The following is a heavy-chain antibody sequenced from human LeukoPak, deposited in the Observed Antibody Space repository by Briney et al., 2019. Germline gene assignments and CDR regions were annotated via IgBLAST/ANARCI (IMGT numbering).Heavy chain of an antibody. J-gene: IGHJ4*02. CDR1: GFTFSSYS. CDR2: ISSSSSYI. Sequence: GGSLRLSCAASGFTFSSYSMNWVRRAPGKGLEWVSSISSSSSYIYYADSVKGRFTISRDNAKNSLYLQMNSLRAEDTAVYYCARHRDSSGWIDYWGQGTLVTVSS. CDR3: ARHRDSSGWIDY. V-gene: IGHV3-21*01. D-gene: IGHD6-19*01.